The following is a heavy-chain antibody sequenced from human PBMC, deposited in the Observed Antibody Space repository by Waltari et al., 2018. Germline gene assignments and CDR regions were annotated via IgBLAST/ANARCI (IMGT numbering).Heavy chain of an antibody. D-gene: IGHD6-13*01. CDR2: IYYSGST. Sequence: QVQLQESGPGLVKPSETLSLTCTVSGGSISSYYWSWIRQPPGKGLEWIGYIYYSGSTNYNPSLKSRVTISVDTSKNQFSLKLSSVTAADTAEYYCAREDSSSRGDYMDVWGKGTTVTVSS. CDR3: AREDSSSRGDYMDV. CDR1: GGSISSYY. V-gene: IGHV4-59*01. J-gene: IGHJ6*03.